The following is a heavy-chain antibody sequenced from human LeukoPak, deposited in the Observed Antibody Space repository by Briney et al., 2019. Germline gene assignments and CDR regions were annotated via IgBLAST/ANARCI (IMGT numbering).Heavy chain of an antibody. D-gene: IGHD4-23*01. J-gene: IGHJ4*02. CDR1: GYTFTSYG. Sequence: GASVKVSCKASGYTFTSYGISWVRQAPGQGLEWVGWISAYNRDTNYAQEVQGRVTMTTDTSTTTAYMGLRSLRSDDTAVYYCARDTSGGPYFDYWGQGTLVTVAS. V-gene: IGHV1-18*01. CDR3: ARDTSGGPYFDY. CDR2: ISAYNRDT.